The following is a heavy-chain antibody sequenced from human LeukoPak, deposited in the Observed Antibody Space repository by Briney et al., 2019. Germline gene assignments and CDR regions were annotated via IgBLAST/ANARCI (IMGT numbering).Heavy chain of an antibody. J-gene: IGHJ4*02. Sequence: ASVKVPCKSSGYAFSSYGFTWVRQAPGQGLEWMGWINTYNGNTQYAPKLKGRVTTTTDTSTSTAYMELRSLTSDDTAVYYCARRGNWNDFDYWGQGSLVTVSS. V-gene: IGHV1-18*01. D-gene: IGHD1-20*01. CDR3: ARRGNWNDFDY. CDR1: GYAFSSYG. CDR2: INTYNGNT.